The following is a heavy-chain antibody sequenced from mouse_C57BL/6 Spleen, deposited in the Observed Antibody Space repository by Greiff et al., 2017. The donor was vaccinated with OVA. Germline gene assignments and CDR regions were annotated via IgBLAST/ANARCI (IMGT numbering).Heavy chain of an antibody. D-gene: IGHD1-1*01. Sequence: EVQRVESGGDLVKPGGSLKLSCAASGFTFSSYGMSWVRQTPDKRLEWVATISSGGSYTYYPDSVKGRFTISRDNAKNTLYLQMSSLKSEDTAMYYCARPYYGSSYYYAMDYWGQGTSVTVSS. J-gene: IGHJ4*01. CDR1: GFTFSSYG. V-gene: IGHV5-6*01. CDR3: ARPYYGSSYYYAMDY. CDR2: ISSGGSYT.